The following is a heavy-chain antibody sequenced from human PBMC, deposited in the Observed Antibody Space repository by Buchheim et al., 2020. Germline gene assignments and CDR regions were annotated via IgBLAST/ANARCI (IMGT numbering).Heavy chain of an antibody. Sequence: QVQLVQSGAEVKKPGSSVKVSCTASGGTFSSHAFTWVRQAPGQGLEWMGGIIPPFGTANYAQKFQGRVTITADKSTSTAYMELNILRSEDTAVYYCARDVSQLDGEDDYWGQGTL. CDR3: ARDVSQLDGEDDY. J-gene: IGHJ4*02. CDR1: GGTFSSHA. V-gene: IGHV1-69*06. D-gene: IGHD3-10*01. CDR2: IIPPFGTA.